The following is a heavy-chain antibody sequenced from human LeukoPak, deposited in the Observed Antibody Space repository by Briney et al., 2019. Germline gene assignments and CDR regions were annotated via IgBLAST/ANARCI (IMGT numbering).Heavy chain of an antibody. CDR1: GFTFSSYG. CDR3: AKFRGGSFDAFDI. CDR2: IRYDGSNK. J-gene: IGHJ3*02. D-gene: IGHD1-26*01. Sequence: GGSLRLSCAASGFTFSSYGMHWVRQAPGKGLEWVAFIRYDGSNKYYADSVKGRFTISRDNSKNTLYLQMNSLRAEDTAVYYCAKFRGGSFDAFDIWGQGTMVTVSS. V-gene: IGHV3-30*02.